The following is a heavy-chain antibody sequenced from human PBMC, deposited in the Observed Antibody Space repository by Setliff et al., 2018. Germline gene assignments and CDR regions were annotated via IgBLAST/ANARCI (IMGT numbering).Heavy chain of an antibody. Sequence: SETLSLTCTVSGGSISSVGYYWSWIRQPPGKGLEWIGYIYYSGGTYYNPSLKSRVTISVDTYKNQFSLKLSSVTAADTAVYYCARVVPAAMYFDYWGQGTLVTVSS. CDR1: GGSISSVGYY. CDR3: ARVVPAAMYFDY. J-gene: IGHJ4*02. D-gene: IGHD2-2*01. V-gene: IGHV4-31*03. CDR2: IYYSGGT.